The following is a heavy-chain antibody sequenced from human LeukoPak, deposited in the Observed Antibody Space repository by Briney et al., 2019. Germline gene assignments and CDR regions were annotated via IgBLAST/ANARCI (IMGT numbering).Heavy chain of an antibody. CDR2: ISGSGGST. Sequence: GGSLRLSCVVSGISLSNYAMSWVRQAPGKGLEWVSAISGSGGSTYYADSVKGRFTISRDNSKNTLYLQMNSLRAEDTAVYYCAKTGGVTMIPFDPWGQGTLVTVSS. J-gene: IGHJ5*02. CDR3: AKTGGVTMIPFDP. V-gene: IGHV3-23*01. CDR1: GISLSNYA. D-gene: IGHD3-22*01.